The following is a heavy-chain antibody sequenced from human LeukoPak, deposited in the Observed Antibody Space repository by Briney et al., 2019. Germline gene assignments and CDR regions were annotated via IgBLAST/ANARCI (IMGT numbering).Heavy chain of an antibody. V-gene: IGHV1-8*03. J-gene: IGHJ4*02. CDR3: ARELPWGSGSYYTHPSVDY. CDR1: GYTFTDYD. CDR2: MNPNSGNA. Sequence: GASVKVSCKASGYTFTDYDFNWVRQATGQGLEWMGWMNPNSGNAGYAQKFQGRVSFTRNTSITTAYMELSSLRAEDTAVYYCARELPWGSGSYYTHPSVDYWGQGTLVTVSS. D-gene: IGHD3-10*01.